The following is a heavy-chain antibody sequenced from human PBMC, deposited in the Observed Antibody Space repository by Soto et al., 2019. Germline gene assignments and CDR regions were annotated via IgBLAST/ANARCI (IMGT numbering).Heavy chain of an antibody. CDR2: IIPILGTA. Sequence: QVQLVQSGAEVKKPGSSVKVSCKASGGTFSSYAISWVRQAPGQGLEWMGGIIPILGTANYAQKFQGIVTITADNSTSTACMERSSLRSEDTAVYYGARGSGSDQGCMGVWGKGTTVTFAS. CDR1: GGTFSSYA. V-gene: IGHV1-69*06. J-gene: IGHJ6*04. CDR3: ARGSGSDQGCMGV. D-gene: IGHD1-26*01.